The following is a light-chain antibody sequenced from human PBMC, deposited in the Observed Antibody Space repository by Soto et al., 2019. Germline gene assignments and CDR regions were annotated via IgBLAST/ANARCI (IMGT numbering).Light chain of an antibody. Sequence: EIVLTQSPGTLSLSPGERATLSCRASQSVTSSYLAWYQQRPGQAPSLLIYGASNRATGIPDRFSGSGSGTDFTLTISRLEPEDLEVYYCQQHGSSPRTLGQGTKVDIK. V-gene: IGKV3-20*01. CDR3: QQHGSSPRT. J-gene: IGKJ1*01. CDR2: GAS. CDR1: QSVTSSY.